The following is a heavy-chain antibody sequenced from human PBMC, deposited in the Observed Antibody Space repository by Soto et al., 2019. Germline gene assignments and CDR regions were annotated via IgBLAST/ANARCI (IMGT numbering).Heavy chain of an antibody. Sequence: QLQLQQWGAGLLKPSETLSLTCAVYGGSFSGYYWSWIRQPPGKGLEWIGEINHSGSTNYNPSLKSRVTISVDTSKNQFSLKLSSVTAADTAVYYCARDGNTYSSSWYVKRYWYFDLWGRGTLVTVSS. J-gene: IGHJ2*01. CDR1: GGSFSGYY. CDR2: INHSGST. CDR3: ARDGNTYSSSWYVKRYWYFDL. V-gene: IGHV4-34*01. D-gene: IGHD6-13*01.